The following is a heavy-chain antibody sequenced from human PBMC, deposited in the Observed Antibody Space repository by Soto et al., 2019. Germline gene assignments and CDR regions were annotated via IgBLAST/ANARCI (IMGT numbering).Heavy chain of an antibody. CDR1: GFTVSSNY. CDR3: ARDSGYIGYAFDC. V-gene: IGHV3-53*01. D-gene: IGHD5-12*01. J-gene: IGHJ4*02. Sequence: GGSLRLSCAASGFTVSSNYMGWVRQAPGKGLEWVSVFYSGGSTFYADSVKGRFTMFRDNSKNTLFLQLNSLRAEDTAVYYCARDSGYIGYAFDCWGQGTLVTVSS. CDR2: FYSGGST.